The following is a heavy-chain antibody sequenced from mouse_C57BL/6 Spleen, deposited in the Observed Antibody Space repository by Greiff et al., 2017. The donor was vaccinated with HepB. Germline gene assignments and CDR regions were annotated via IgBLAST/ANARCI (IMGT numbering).Heavy chain of an antibody. CDR1: GYAFSSSW. CDR2: IYPGDGDT. J-gene: IGHJ2*01. V-gene: IGHV1-82*01. CDR3: ARTGGEGRGDY. Sequence: QVQLQQSGPELVKPGASVKISCKASGYAFSSSWMNWVKQRPGKGLEWIGRIYPGDGDTNYNGKFKGKATLTADKSSSTAYMQLSSLTSEDSAVYVCARTGGEGRGDYWGQGTTLTVSS.